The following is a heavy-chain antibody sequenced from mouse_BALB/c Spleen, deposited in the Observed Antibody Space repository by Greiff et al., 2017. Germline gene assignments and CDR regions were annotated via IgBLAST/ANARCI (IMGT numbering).Heavy chain of an antibody. CDR3: ARDRYGGMDY. V-gene: IGHV5-6-3*01. D-gene: IGHD2-14*01. J-gene: IGHJ4*01. Sequence: EVKLVESGGGLVQPGGSLKLSCAASGFTFSSYGMSWVRQTPDKRLELVATINSNGGSTYYPDSVKGRFTISRDNAKNTLYLQMSSLKSEDTAMYYCARDRYGGMDYWGQGTSVTVSS. CDR1: GFTFSSYG. CDR2: INSNGGST.